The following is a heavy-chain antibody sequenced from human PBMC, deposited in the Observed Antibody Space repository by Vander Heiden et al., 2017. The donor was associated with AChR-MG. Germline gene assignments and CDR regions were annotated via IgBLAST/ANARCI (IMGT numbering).Heavy chain of an antibody. CDR2: IYYSGST. Sequence: QLQLQESGPGLVKPSETLSLTCTVSGGSISSSSSYWGWIRQPPGKGLEWIGSIYYSGSTYYNPSLKSRVTISVDTSKNQFSLKLSSVTAADTAVYYCARQLYVKGHYDFADAFDIWGQGTMVTVSS. V-gene: IGHV4-39*01. CDR1: GGSISSSSSY. J-gene: IGHJ3*02. D-gene: IGHD3-3*01. CDR3: ARQLYVKGHYDFADAFDI.